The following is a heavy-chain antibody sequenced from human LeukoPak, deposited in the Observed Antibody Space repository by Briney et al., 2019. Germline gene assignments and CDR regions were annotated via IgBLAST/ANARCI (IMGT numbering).Heavy chain of an antibody. CDR2: ISSSSSYI. V-gene: IGHV3-21*01. Sequence: PGGSLRLSCAASGFTFSSYSMNWVRQAPGKGLEWVSSISSSSSYIYYADSVKGRFTISRDNAKNSLYLQMNSLRAEDTAVYYCARGDTLGYCSGGSYYYYYYMDVWGKGTTVTISS. CDR1: GFTFSSYS. CDR3: ARGDTLGYCSGGSYYYYYYMDV. D-gene: IGHD2-15*01. J-gene: IGHJ6*03.